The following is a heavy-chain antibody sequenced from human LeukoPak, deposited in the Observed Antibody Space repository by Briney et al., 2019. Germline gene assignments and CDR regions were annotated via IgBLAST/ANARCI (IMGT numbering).Heavy chain of an antibody. V-gene: IGHV5-10-1*01. D-gene: IGHD1-26*01. J-gene: IGHJ4*02. CDR2: IDPSDSYT. CDR3: ARLFRVGPIPRGYIDY. CDR1: GYSFTSYW. Sequence: GDSLKISCKGSGYSFTSYWISWVRKMPGKGLEWMGRIDPSDSYTNYSPSFQGHVTISADKSISTAYLQWSSLKASDTAMYYCARLFRVGPIPRGYIDYWGQGTLVTVSS.